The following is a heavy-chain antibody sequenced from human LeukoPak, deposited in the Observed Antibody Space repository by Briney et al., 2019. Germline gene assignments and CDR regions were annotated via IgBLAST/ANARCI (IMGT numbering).Heavy chain of an antibody. D-gene: IGHD3-10*01. V-gene: IGHV3-30*18. J-gene: IGHJ4*02. CDR3: AKSYYYGSGSYGDLGVFDH. Sequence: GGSLRLSCAASGFTFSNAWMSWVRQAPGKGLEWVAIISYDGSNKYYADSVKGRFIISRDNSKNTLYLQMNSLRAEDTALYYCAKSYYYGSGSYGDLGVFDHWGQGTLVTVSS. CDR2: ISYDGSNK. CDR1: GFTFSNAW.